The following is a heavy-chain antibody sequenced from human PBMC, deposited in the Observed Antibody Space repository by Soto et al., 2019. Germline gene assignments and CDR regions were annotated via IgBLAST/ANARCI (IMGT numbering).Heavy chain of an antibody. J-gene: IGHJ5*02. CDR3: ARDNGLAGSFDP. CDR1: GFTFRIYS. CDR2: ISLGATAI. Sequence: RGALIVSCVSSGFTFRIYSMNWVRQAPGKGLEWISYISLGATAIFYADSVNGRFAISIDDSKNSLYLEMNSLRDEDTSVYYCARDNGLAGSFDPWGQGALVTVSS. D-gene: IGHD3-3*02. V-gene: IGHV3-48*02.